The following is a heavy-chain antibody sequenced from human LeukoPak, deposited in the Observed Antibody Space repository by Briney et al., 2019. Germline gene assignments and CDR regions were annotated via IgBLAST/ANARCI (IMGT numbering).Heavy chain of an antibody. D-gene: IGHD3-9*01. CDR3: ARETYDILTNWFDP. J-gene: IGHJ5*02. CDR1: GGTFSSYA. Sequence: GASVKVSCKGSGGTFSSYAISWVRQAPAQGLGWMGRIIPIFGTANYAQKFHGRVTITTDESTSTDSMELSSLRSEDTAVYYCARETYDILTNWFDPWGQGTLVTVSS. V-gene: IGHV1-69*05. CDR2: IIPIFGTA.